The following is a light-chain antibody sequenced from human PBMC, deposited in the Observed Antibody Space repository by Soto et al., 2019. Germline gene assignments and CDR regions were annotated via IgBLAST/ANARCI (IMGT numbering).Light chain of an antibody. V-gene: IGKV1-33*01. CDR3: QQYNNYPRT. Sequence: DIQMTQSPSSLSASVGDRVTITCQASQDIRNYLNWYQQKPGKAPNLLIYEASNLETGVPSRFSGSGSGTEFTLAISSLQPDDFATYYCQQYNNYPRTFGQGTKVDIK. CDR1: QDIRNY. CDR2: EAS. J-gene: IGKJ1*01.